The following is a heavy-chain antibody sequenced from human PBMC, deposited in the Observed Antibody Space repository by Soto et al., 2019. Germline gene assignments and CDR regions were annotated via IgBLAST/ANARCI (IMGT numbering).Heavy chain of an antibody. Sequence: QVQLQESGPGLVKPSQTLSLTCTVSGGSIRNSGYYWSWIRQLPGKGLEWIGFISYSGSTDYAPSRKRRVTMSVDKAKNQFSLNLSSVTAADTAVYYCGRDAVTKRDFYYYGMDVWGRGTTVTVSS. J-gene: IGHJ6*02. CDR3: GRDAVTKRDFYYYGMDV. V-gene: IGHV4-31*03. CDR1: GGSIRNSGYY. CDR2: ISYSGST. D-gene: IGHD4-4*01.